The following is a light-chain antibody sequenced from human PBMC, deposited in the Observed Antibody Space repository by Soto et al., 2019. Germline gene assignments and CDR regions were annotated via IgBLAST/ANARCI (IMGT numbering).Light chain of an antibody. J-gene: IGKJ1*01. CDR1: QSVSTY. CDR3: HQSGESPQT. Sequence: EIVLTQSPGTLSLSPGERATLSCRASQSVSTYLAWYQRKPGQASRRLIYGASSRSTGIPDTFSGSGSGTDFTLTISRLEPEDFAVYYCHQSGESPQTFGQGTKVEIK. CDR2: GAS. V-gene: IGKV3-20*01.